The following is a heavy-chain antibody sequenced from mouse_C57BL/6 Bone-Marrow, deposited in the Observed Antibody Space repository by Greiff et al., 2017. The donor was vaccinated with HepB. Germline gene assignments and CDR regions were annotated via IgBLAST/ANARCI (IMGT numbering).Heavy chain of an antibody. CDR2: IYPGDGDT. Sequence: QVQLQQSGPELVKPGASVKISCKASGYAFSSSWMNWVKQRPGKGLEWIGRIYPGDGDTNYNGKFKGKATLTADKSSSTAYMQLSSLTSEDSAVYFCARHYPRGCAYWGQGTLVTVSA. J-gene: IGHJ3*01. D-gene: IGHD5-5*01. V-gene: IGHV1-82*01. CDR3: ARHYPRGCAY. CDR1: GYAFSSSW.